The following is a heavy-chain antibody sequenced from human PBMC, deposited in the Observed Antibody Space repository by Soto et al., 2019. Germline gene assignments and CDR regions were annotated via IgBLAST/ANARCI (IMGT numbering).Heavy chain of an antibody. V-gene: IGHV4-31*03. D-gene: IGHD3-10*01. CDR2: LYYSGST. CDR1: GGSISSGGYY. Sequence: QVQLQESGPGLVKPSQTLSLTCTVSGGSISSGGYYWSWIRQHPGKGLEWIGYLYYSGSTYYNPSLKSRVTISVDTSKNQFSLKLSSVTAADTAVYYCARASVMVRGVNNWFDPWGQGTLVTVSS. CDR3: ARASVMVRGVNNWFDP. J-gene: IGHJ5*02.